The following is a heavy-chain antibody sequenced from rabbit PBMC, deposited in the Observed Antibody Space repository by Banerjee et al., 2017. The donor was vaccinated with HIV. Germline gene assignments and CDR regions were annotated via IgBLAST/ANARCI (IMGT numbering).Heavy chain of an antibody. CDR1: GFSFSSSYY. D-gene: IGHD4-2*01. CDR2: IDADSGST. V-gene: IGHV1S40*01. CDR3: ARDDSGSRRWEL. J-gene: IGHJ3*01. Sequence: QSLEESGGDLVKPGASLTLTCTASGFSFSSSYYMCWVRQAPGKGLEWIACIDADSGSTYYASWAKGRFTISKTSSTTLSLQLTSLTAADTATYFCARDDSGSRRWELWGQGTLVTVS.